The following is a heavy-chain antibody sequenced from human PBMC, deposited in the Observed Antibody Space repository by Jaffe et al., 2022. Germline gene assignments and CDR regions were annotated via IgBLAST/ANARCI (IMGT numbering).Heavy chain of an antibody. CDR3: ARDVVEGATTHDAFDI. CDR1: GGTFSSYA. CDR2: IIPIFGTA. J-gene: IGHJ3*02. V-gene: IGHV1-69*01. D-gene: IGHD1-7*01. Sequence: QVQLVQSGAEVKKPGSSVKVSCKASGGTFSSYAISWVRQAPGQGLEWMGGIIPIFGTANYAQKFQGRVTITADESTSTAYMELSSLRSEDTAVYYCARDVVEGATTHDAFDIWGQGTMVTVSS.